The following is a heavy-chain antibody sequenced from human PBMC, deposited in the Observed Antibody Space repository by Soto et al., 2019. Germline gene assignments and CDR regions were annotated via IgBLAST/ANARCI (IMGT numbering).Heavy chain of an antibody. J-gene: IGHJ6*03. D-gene: IGHD1-7*01. CDR1: GFTFSDHY. Sequence: GGSLRLSCAASGFTFSDHYIDWVRQAPGKGLEWVGRTRNKANSYTTEYAASVKGRFTISRDESKSSLYLQMNSLKTEDTAVYYCARDSRAGTTAWHYYLDVWGKGTTVTVSS. CDR2: TRNKANSYTT. V-gene: IGHV3-72*01. CDR3: ARDSRAGTTAWHYYLDV.